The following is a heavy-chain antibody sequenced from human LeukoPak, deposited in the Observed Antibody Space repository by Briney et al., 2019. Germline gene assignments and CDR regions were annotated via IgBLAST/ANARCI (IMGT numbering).Heavy chain of an antibody. V-gene: IGHV3-9*01. CDR3: AKAPAYDSSAYFNY. J-gene: IGHJ4*02. CDR1: GFTFDVYA. D-gene: IGHD3-22*01. Sequence: GGSLRLSCAASGFTFDVYAMHWVRQAPGKGREWVSGISWNSGSIGYAASVKGRFTISRDNAKTSLYLQMTSLRAEDTALYYCAKAPAYDSSAYFNYWGRGTLVTVSS. CDR2: ISWNSGSI.